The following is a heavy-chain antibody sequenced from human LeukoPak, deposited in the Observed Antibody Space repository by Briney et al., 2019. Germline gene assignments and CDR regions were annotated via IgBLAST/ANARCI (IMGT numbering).Heavy chain of an antibody. D-gene: IGHD6-6*01. Sequence: PSETLSLTCAVYGGSFSGYYWSWIRQPPGKGLEWIGEINHSGSTNYNPSLKSRVTISVDTSENQFSLKLSSVTAADTAVYYCARAPRQRTFDYWGQGTLVTISS. J-gene: IGHJ4*02. CDR2: INHSGST. CDR1: GGSFSGYY. CDR3: ARAPRQRTFDY. V-gene: IGHV4-34*01.